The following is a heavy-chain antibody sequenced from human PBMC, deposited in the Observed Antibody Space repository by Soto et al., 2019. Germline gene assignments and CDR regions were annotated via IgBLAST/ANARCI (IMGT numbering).Heavy chain of an antibody. D-gene: IGHD4-4*01. V-gene: IGHV5-51*03. Sequence: EVQLVQSGAEVKKPGESLMVSCKASGYDFNIYWIGWVRQLPGKGLEWMGVVYPDDSDTIYSPSFQCQVTIPVDKSISTAYLQWSSLKASDTAMYYGARRVQSNSPGGGLDVWGQGTTVIVSS. CDR1: GYDFNIYW. J-gene: IGHJ6*02. CDR3: ARRVQSNSPGGGLDV. CDR2: VYPDDSDT.